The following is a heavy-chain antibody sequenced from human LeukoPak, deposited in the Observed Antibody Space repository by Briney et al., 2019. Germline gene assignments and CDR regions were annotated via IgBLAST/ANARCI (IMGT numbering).Heavy chain of an antibody. J-gene: IGHJ6*02. Sequence: PGGSLRLSCAASGFSFSGYGMHWVRQAPGKGLEWVAVISYDESNKYYADSVKGRFTISRDNSKNTLYLQMNSLRAEDTAVYYCARGTDTKPFWSGYWVDVWGQGTTVTVSS. D-gene: IGHD3-3*01. CDR2: ISYDESNK. V-gene: IGHV3-30*03. CDR3: ARGTDTKPFWSGYWVDV. CDR1: GFSFSGYG.